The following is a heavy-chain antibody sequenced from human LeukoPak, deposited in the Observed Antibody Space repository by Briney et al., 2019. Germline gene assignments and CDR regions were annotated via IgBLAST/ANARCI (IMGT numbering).Heavy chain of an antibody. Sequence: SETLSLTCTVSGGSISSYYWSWIRQPAGKGLESIGHISTSGSTNYNPSLKSRVTMSVDTSKNQFSLKLSSVTAADTAVYYCASLSGPGSAIGYCSGGSCYAGWFDPWGQGTLVTVSS. CDR2: ISTSGST. J-gene: IGHJ5*02. D-gene: IGHD2-15*01. CDR1: GGSISSYY. CDR3: ASLSGPGSAIGYCSGGSCYAGWFDP. V-gene: IGHV4-4*07.